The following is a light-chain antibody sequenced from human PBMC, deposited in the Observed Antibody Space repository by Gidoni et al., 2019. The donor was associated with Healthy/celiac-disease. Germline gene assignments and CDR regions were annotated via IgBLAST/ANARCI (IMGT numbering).Light chain of an antibody. CDR2: AAS. V-gene: IGKV1-39*01. CDR1: QSISSY. J-gene: IGKJ1*01. CDR3: QQSYGTPGTWT. Sequence: DIQMTQSPSSLSASVGDRVTITGRASQSISSYLNWYQQKPGKAPKLLVYAASSLQSGVPSRFSGSGSGTDFALTISSLQPEDFATYFCQQSYGTPGTWTFGQGTKVEIK.